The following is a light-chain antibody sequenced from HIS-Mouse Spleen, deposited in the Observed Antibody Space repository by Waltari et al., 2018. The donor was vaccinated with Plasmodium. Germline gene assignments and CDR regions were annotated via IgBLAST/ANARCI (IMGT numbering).Light chain of an antibody. CDR3: QQYGSSPQIT. CDR2: GAS. V-gene: IGKV3-20*01. CDR1: QSVSISY. Sequence: EIELTQSPGPLSLSPGERATLSCRASQSVSISYLAWYQQKPSQAPRLLIYGASSRATGIPDRVSGSGSGTDFTLTISRLEPEDFAVYYCQQYGSSPQITFGGGTKVEIK. J-gene: IGKJ4*01.